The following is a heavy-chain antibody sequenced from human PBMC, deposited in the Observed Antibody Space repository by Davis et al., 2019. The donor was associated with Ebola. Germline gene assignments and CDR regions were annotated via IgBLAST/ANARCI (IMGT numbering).Heavy chain of an antibody. CDR2: THIDGSGA. J-gene: IGHJ3*01. V-gene: IGHV3-74*01. Sequence: HTGGSLRLSCAASGFRFNTYWMHWVRQAPGKGLVWISRTHIDGSGANYADSVKGRFTISRDNSNNSIYLEMNSLSAEDTAVYYCAREDCATPSCYTPYDAFDLWGQGTMVTVSS. CDR3: AREDCATPSCYTPYDAFDL. D-gene: IGHD2-15*01. CDR1: GFRFNTYW.